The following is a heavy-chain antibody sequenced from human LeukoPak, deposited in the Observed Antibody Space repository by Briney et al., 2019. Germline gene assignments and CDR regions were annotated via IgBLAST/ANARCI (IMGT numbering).Heavy chain of an antibody. CDR3: ALYSSLIPGFDY. Sequence: SETLSLTCAVYGGSFSGYYWSWIRQPPGKGLEWIGEINHSGSTNYNPSLKSRVTISVDTSKNQFSLKLSSVTAADTAVYYCALYSSLIPGFDYWGQGTLITVSS. V-gene: IGHV4-34*01. D-gene: IGHD6-6*01. J-gene: IGHJ4*02. CDR2: INHSGST. CDR1: GGSFSGYY.